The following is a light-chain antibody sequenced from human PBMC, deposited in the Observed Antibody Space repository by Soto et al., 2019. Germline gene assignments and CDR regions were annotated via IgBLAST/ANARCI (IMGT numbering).Light chain of an antibody. J-gene: IGLJ1*01. CDR2: SNN. V-gene: IGLV1-44*01. Sequence: QSALTQAPSTSGTPGQRVTISCSGSRSNIGSNTVTWYQQLPGTAPKLLIYSNNQRPSGVPDRFSGSKSGTSASLAISGLQSEDEADYYCAAWDDSLNGSYVFGTGTKVTVL. CDR1: RSNIGSNT. CDR3: AAWDDSLNGSYV.